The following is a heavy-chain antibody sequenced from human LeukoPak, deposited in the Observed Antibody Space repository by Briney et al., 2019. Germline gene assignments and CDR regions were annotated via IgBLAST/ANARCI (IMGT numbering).Heavy chain of an antibody. J-gene: IGHJ4*02. D-gene: IGHD2-2*01. CDR1: GFTFSSYA. V-gene: IGHV3-23*01. Sequence: GGSLRLSCAASGFTFSSYAMSRVRQAPGKGLEWVSAISGSGGSTYYADSVKGRFTISRDNSKNTLYLQMNSLRAEDTAVYYCAKGGRVVPAAIDYWGQGTLVTVSS. CDR3: AKGGRVVPAAIDY. CDR2: ISGSGGST.